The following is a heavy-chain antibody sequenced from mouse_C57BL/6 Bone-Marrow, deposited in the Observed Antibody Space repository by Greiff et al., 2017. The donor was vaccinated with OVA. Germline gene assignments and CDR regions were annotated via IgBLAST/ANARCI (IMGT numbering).Heavy chain of an antibody. J-gene: IGHJ4*01. CDR2: IYPGSGST. D-gene: IGHD1-1*01. CDR3: ARGYYYGGPMDY. Sequence: QVQLQQPGAELVKPGASVKMSCKASGYTFTSYWITWVKQRPGQGLEWIGDIYPGSGSTNYNEKFKSKATLTVDTSASTAYMQLSSLTSEDSAVYYCARGYYYGGPMDYWGQGTSVTVSS. V-gene: IGHV1-55*01. CDR1: GYTFTSYW.